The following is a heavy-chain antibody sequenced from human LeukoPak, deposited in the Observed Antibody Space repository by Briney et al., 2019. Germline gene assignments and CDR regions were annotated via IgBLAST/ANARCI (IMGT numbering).Heavy chain of an antibody. CDR1: GYTFTGYY. CDR2: INPNSGGT. D-gene: IGHD3-22*01. V-gene: IGHV1-2*02. CDR3: ARVRAPHYYDSSGYYEYFDY. J-gene: IGHJ4*02. Sequence: ASVNVSCKASGYTFTGYYMHWVRQAPGQGLEWMGWINPNSGGTNYAQKFQGRVTMTRDTSISTAYMELSRLRSDDTAVYYCARVRAPHYYDSSGYYEYFDYWGQGTLVTVSS.